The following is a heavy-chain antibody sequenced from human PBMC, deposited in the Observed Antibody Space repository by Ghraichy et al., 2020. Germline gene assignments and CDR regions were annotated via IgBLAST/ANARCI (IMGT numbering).Heavy chain of an antibody. CDR2: SYYLGST. CDR3: SRHPPVLASNYGSTFYDDNMDA. D-gene: IGHD3-10*01. Sequence: SQTLSLTCTVSGGSINSANYYWAWVRQPPGKGLEWIGFSYYLGSTYYSRSLKSRVTISVDTSKNQFSLRLTSMTAADAAVYYCSRHPPVLASNYGSTFYDDNMDAWGQGTAVTVAS. V-gene: IGHV4-39*01. CDR1: GGSINSANYY. J-gene: IGHJ6*02.